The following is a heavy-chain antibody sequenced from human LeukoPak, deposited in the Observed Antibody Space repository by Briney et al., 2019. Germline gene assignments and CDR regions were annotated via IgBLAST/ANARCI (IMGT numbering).Heavy chain of an antibody. J-gene: IGHJ4*02. CDR3: ARDPSQDYDSFDY. Sequence: GGSLRVSCAASGFTFSSYWMSWVRQAPGKGLEWVANIKQDGSEKYYVDSVKGRFTISRDNAKNSLYLQMNSLRAEDTAVYYCARDPSQDYDSFDYWGQGTLVTVSS. CDR2: IKQDGSEK. D-gene: IGHD5-12*01. CDR1: GFTFSSYW. V-gene: IGHV3-7*03.